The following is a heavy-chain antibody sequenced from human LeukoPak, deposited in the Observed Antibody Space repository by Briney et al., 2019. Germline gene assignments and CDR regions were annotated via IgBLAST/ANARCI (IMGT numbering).Heavy chain of an antibody. J-gene: IGHJ5*02. V-gene: IGHV5-51*01. Sequence: GGSLQISCKGSGYHFTSYWIGWVRQVPGKGLEWMGIIYPGESDTRYSPSFQGQVTISADKSISTAYLQWSSLKASDTAMYYCARLNGYREAYYYDSSGDRGFDPWGQGTLVTVSS. D-gene: IGHD3-22*01. CDR1: GYHFTSYW. CDR2: IYPGESDT. CDR3: ARLNGYREAYYYDSSGDRGFDP.